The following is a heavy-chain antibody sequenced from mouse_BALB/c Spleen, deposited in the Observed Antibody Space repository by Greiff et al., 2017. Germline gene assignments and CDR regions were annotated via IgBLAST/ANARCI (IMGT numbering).Heavy chain of an antibody. J-gene: IGHJ2*01. Sequence: DVQLVESGGGLVQPGGSRKLSCAASGFTFSSFGMHWVRQAPEKGLEWVAYISSGSSTIYYADTVKGRFTISRDNPKNTLFLQMTSLRSEDTAMYYCARRGYDGYFYYFDYWGQGTTLTVSS. CDR2: ISSGSSTI. V-gene: IGHV5-17*02. CDR3: ARRGYDGYFYYFDY. CDR1: GFTFSSFG. D-gene: IGHD2-3*01.